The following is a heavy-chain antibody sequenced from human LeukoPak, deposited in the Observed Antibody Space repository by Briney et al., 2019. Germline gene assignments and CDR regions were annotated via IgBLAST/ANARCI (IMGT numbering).Heavy chain of an antibody. J-gene: IGHJ4*02. V-gene: IGHV4-59*01. CDR3: ARGVNRGYFDY. D-gene: IGHD2-21*01. CDR2: IYYSGST. Sequence: SETLSLTCTVSGGSICSYYWTCIPQPPGEGLEWIGYIYYSGSTNYNPSLKSRVTISVDTSKNQFSLMLTSVTAADTAVYYCARGVNRGYFDYCGQGTLVTVSS. CDR1: GGSICSYY.